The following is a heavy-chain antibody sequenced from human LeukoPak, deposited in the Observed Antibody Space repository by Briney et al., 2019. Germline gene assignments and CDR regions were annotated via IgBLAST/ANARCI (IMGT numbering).Heavy chain of an antibody. CDR1: GFTFGSYS. CDR2: ISSSSSYI. V-gene: IGHV3-21*01. J-gene: IGHJ4*02. D-gene: IGHD7-27*01. Sequence: GGSLRLSCAASGFTFGSYSMNWVRQAPGKGLEWVSSISSSSSYIYYADSVKGRFTISRDNAKNSLYLQMNGLRAEDTAVYYCARDFARTGDYHHFDYWGQGTLVTVSS. CDR3: ARDFARTGDYHHFDY.